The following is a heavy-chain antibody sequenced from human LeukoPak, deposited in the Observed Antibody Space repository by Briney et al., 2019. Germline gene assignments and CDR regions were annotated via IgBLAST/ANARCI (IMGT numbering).Heavy chain of an antibody. CDR2: IDRDDDK. D-gene: IGHD3-10*01. J-gene: IGHJ4*02. CDR1: GFSLSTSGMR. CDR3: ARSRVRLLWFGEQFDY. Sequence: SGPTLVNPTQTLTLTCTFSGFSLSTSGMRVSWIRHPPGKALEWLARIDRDDDKFYSTSLKTRLTISKDTSKNQVVITMTNVDPVDTATYYCARSRVRLLWFGEQFDYWGQGTLVTVSS. V-gene: IGHV2-70*04.